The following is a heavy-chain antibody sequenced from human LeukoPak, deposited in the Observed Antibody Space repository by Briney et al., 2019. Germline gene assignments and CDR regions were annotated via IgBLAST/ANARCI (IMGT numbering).Heavy chain of an antibody. CDR2: IRYDGINK. CDR3: ARDLGQYYDTSDNWLDP. CDR1: GFSFSSHG. D-gene: IGHD3-22*01. J-gene: IGHJ5*02. V-gene: IGHV3-30*02. Sequence: GGSLRLSCAASGFSFSSHGMHWVRQAPGKGLEWVTFIRYDGINKYYADSVKGRFTVSRDNSKTTLYLQMNSLRAEDTAVYYCARDLGQYYDTSDNWLDPWGQGTLVTVSS.